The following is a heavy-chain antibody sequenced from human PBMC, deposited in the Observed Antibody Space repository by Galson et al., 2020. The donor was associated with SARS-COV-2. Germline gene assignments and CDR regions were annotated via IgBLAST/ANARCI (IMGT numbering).Heavy chain of an antibody. CDR3: AKDKEVGDFWSGYYGL. CDR1: GFTFDDYD. D-gene: IGHD3-3*01. Sequence: GESLKISCAASGFTFDDYDMHWVRQAPGKGLEWVSLISWDGGSAYYADSVKGRFTISRDNSKNSLYLQMNSLRAEDTALYYCAKDKEVGDFWSGYYGLWGQGTLVTVSS. V-gene: IGHV3-43D*04. J-gene: IGHJ4*02. CDR2: ISWDGGSA.